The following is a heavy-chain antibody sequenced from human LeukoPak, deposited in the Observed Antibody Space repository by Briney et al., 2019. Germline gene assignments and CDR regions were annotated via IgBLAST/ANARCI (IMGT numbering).Heavy chain of an antibody. Sequence: GGSLRLSCVASGFTLGSHWMSWVRQAPGKGLEWVASIKESGNEQFYVESVKGRFTISRDTARNSLFLQLSNLRAEDTAVYYCARDSDRRSDYWGLGTLVTVSS. CDR2: IKESGNEQ. CDR3: ARDSDRRSDY. J-gene: IGHJ4*02. CDR1: GFTLGSHW. V-gene: IGHV3-7*03. D-gene: IGHD3-22*01.